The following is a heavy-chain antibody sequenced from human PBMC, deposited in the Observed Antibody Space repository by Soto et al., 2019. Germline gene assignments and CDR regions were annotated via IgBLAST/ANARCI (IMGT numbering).Heavy chain of an antibody. D-gene: IGHD2-15*01. V-gene: IGHV3-21*01. J-gene: IGHJ6*03. CDR3: ARDREFCSGGSCYYYYYYMDV. Sequence: EVQLVESGGGLVKPGGSLRLSCAASGFTFSSYSMNWVRQAPGKGLEWVSSISSSSSYIYYADSVKGRFTISRDNAKNSLYLQMNSLRAEDTAVYYCARDREFCSGGSCYYYYYYMDVWGKGPTVTVSS. CDR2: ISSSSSYI. CDR1: GFTFSSYS.